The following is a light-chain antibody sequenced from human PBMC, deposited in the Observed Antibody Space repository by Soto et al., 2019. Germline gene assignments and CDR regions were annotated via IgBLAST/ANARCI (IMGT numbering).Light chain of an antibody. CDR1: RGIRDA. CDR2: SAS. J-gene: IGKJ2*01. Sequence: DIQMTQSPSSLSASVGDRVTITCRASRGIRDALGWYQQKSGKVPKRLIYSASSLQNGVPSRFSGRGYGTEFTLTISNLQPEDFATYFGLQHSDYPFTFGQGTRLEI. CDR3: LQHSDYPFT. V-gene: IGKV1-17*02.